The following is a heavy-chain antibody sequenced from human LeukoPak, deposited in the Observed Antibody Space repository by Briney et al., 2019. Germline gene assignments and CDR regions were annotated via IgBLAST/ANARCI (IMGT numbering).Heavy chain of an antibody. D-gene: IGHD3-10*01. V-gene: IGHV3-30*02. J-gene: IGHJ5*02. CDR1: GFTFSRFG. CDR2: IQYDESLK. CDR3: AKDQGVVGSYDA. Sequence: GGTLRISCEASGFTFSRFGMNWDRLGPGKGLVRVAFIQYDESLKCYLGSVKGRFATSRDNSKNTVYLQMNSLRVEDTAVYYCAKDQGVVGSYDAWGQGTLVTVSS.